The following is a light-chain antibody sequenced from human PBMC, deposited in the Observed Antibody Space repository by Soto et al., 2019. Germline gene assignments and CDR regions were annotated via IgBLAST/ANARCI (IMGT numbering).Light chain of an antibody. CDR1: QSISSW. V-gene: IGKV1-5*01. Sequence: DIQMTQSPSTLSASVGDRVTITCRASQSISSWLAWYQQKPGKAPKLLIYAASSLQSGVPSRFSGSGSGTEFTLTISSLQPEDFATYYCQQYKFLWTFGQGTKVDNK. J-gene: IGKJ1*01. CDR3: QQYKFLWT. CDR2: AAS.